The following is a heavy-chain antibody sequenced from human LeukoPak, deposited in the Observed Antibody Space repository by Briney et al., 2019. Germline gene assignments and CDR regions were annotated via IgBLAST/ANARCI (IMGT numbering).Heavy chain of an antibody. CDR2: IYYTGST. V-gene: IGHV4-38-2*02. D-gene: IGHD3-10*01. J-gene: IGHJ6*03. CDR1: GYSIGSGYY. Sequence: SETLSLTCTVSGYSIGSGYYWGWIRQPPGKGLEWIGSIYYTGSTHYNPSLKSRVTISEDTSKNQPSLTLRSVTASDTAVYYCAREGGSGGHYYYYMDVWGTGTTVTVSS. CDR3: AREGGSGGHYYYYMDV.